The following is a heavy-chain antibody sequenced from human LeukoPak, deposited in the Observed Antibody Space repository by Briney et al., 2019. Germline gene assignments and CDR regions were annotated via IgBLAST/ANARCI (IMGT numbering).Heavy chain of an antibody. V-gene: IGHV3-23*01. CDR3: ARATYDSSAVDAFDI. Sequence: GGSLRLSCAASGFSFSHYAMSWVRQAPTRGLEWVSSLRGDGETFYADSVKGRFTLSRDDSRNTVFLQLNNLRVDDTAVYYCARATYDSSAVDAFDIWGQGTMVTVSP. D-gene: IGHD3-22*01. CDR1: GFSFSHYA. CDR2: LRGDGET. J-gene: IGHJ3*02.